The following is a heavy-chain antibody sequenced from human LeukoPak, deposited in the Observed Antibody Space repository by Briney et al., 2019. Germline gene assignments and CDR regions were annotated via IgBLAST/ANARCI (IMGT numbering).Heavy chain of an antibody. CDR1: GGSFSGYL. J-gene: IGHJ6*03. D-gene: IGHD4-23*01. CDR2: INHSGST. Sequence: SETLSLTCAVYGGSFSGYLWSWIRQPPGKGLQWIGEINHSGSTNYNPSLKSRVTISVDRSKNQFSLKLSSVTAADTAVYYCAATGVEGRYMDVWGKGTTVTVSS. CDR3: AATGVEGRYMDV. V-gene: IGHV4-34*01.